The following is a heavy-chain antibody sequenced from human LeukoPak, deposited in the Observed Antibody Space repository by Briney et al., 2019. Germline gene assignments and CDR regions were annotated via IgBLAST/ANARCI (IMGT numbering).Heavy chain of an antibody. CDR1: GFTFSSYA. V-gene: IGHV3-48*01. D-gene: IGHD1-1*01. Sequence: GGSLRLSCAASGFTFSSYAMSWVRQAPGKGLEWLAYISGSSSTIYYADSVKGRFTISRDNAKNSLFLEMKSLRADDTAVYYCARDRDWKDEFDFWGQGTLVTVSS. CDR3: ARDRDWKDEFDF. J-gene: IGHJ4*02. CDR2: ISGSSSTI.